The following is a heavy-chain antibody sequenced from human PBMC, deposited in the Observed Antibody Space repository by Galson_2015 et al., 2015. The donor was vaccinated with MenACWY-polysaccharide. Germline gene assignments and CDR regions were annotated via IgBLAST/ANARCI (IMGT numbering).Heavy chain of an antibody. CDR2: IHTSGST. Sequence: SETLSLTCTVSGGSISNYYWSWIRRPAGKGLEWIGRIHTSGSTNYNPSLQTRLTMSVDTSKNQFSLTLSSVTAADAAVYYCARGVPTVVTTGGGNAFHIWGQGTMVTVSS. CDR1: GGSISNYY. D-gene: IGHD4-23*01. CDR3: ARGVPTVVTTGGGNAFHI. J-gene: IGHJ3*02. V-gene: IGHV4-4*07.